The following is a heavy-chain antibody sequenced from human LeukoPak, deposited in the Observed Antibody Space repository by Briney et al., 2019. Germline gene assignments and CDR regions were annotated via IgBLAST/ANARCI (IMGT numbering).Heavy chain of an antibody. V-gene: IGHV3-23*01. D-gene: IGHD3-22*01. J-gene: IGHJ3*02. Sequence: PGGSLRLSCAASGFTFSSFGMSWVRQAPGKGLEWVSAISGSGGSTYYADSVKGRFTISRDNSKNTLYLQMNSLRAEDTAVYYCAKGARVSSGFDDAFDIWGQGTMVTVSS. CDR2: ISGSGGST. CDR1: GFTFSSFG. CDR3: AKGARVSSGFDDAFDI.